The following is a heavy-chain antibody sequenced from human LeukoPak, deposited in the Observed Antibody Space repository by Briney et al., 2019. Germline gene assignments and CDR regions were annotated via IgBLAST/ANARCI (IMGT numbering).Heavy chain of an antibody. CDR3: ATTRGSGSHFDAFDI. Sequence: GESLKISCKASGYTFASYCIGWVRRTPGKGLEWMGTIYPGDSDTRYSPSFQGQVTISADKSITTAFLQWSGLEASDTAIYYCATTRGSGSHFDAFDIWGQGTMVTVSS. J-gene: IGHJ3*02. CDR1: GYTFASYC. D-gene: IGHD3-10*01. V-gene: IGHV5-51*01. CDR2: IYPGDSDT.